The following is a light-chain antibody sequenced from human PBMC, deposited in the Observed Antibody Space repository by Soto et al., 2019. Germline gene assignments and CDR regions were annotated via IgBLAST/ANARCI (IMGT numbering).Light chain of an antibody. V-gene: IGKV3-11*01. Sequence: EIVLTQSPATLSLSPGERATLSCRASQSVSNYLAWYQQKPGQAPRLLMYDASNRATGIPARFSGSGSGTDFTLTISSLEPEDVAVYYCQQRSNWPLITFGQGTRLEIK. CDR3: QQRSNWPLIT. J-gene: IGKJ5*01. CDR2: DAS. CDR1: QSVSNY.